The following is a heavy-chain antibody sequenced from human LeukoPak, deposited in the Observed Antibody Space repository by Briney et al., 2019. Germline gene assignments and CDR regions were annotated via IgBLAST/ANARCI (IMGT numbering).Heavy chain of an antibody. D-gene: IGHD3-22*01. Sequence: GGSLRLSCAASGFTFSNAWMNWVRQAPGKGLEWVSSISSSSNYIYYADSVKGRFTISRDNSKNTLYLQMNSLRAEDTAVYYCARSSMIVVVITPNYYFDYWGQGTLVTVSS. V-gene: IGHV3-21*01. CDR1: GFTFSNAW. CDR2: ISSSSNYI. J-gene: IGHJ4*02. CDR3: ARSSMIVVVITPNYYFDY.